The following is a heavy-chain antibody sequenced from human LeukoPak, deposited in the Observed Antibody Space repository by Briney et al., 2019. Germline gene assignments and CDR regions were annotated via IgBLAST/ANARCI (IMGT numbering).Heavy chain of an antibody. V-gene: IGHV4-39*01. CDR1: GGSISSSSYY. J-gene: IGHJ4*02. CDR2: IYYSGST. CDR3: ARKGTVSGLDY. Sequence: PSETLSLTCTVSGGSISSSSYYWRWIRQPPGKGLEWIGTIYYSGSTYYNPSLKSRVTISVDTSKNQFSLKLSSVTAADTAVYFCARKGTVSGLDYWGQGTLVTVSS. D-gene: IGHD6-19*01.